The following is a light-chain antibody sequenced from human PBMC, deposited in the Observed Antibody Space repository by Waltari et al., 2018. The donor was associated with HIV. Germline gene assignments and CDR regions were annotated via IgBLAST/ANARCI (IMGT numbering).Light chain of an antibody. CDR3: QSYDNNLPHVV. CDR1: SGNIASAY. Sequence: NFMLTQPHSVSESPAKTITISCTRNSGNIASAYVQSYQQPPGSSPTILIYEDTQSPSGSPDRFAGSIDASSNSAFLIISGLKTDDEADYYCQSYDNNLPHVVFGGGTKLTV. J-gene: IGLJ2*01. V-gene: IGLV6-57*01. CDR2: EDT.